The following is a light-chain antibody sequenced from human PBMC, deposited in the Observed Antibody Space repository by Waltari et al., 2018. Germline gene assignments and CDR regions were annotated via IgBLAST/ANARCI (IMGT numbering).Light chain of an antibody. CDR1: SSNVGGYNY. V-gene: IGLV2-11*01. Sequence: QSALTPPRSVSGSPGQSVTIPCTGTSSNVGGYNYVSWYQQHPGKAPKLMIYDVNKRPSGVPDRFSGSKSGNTASLTISGLQAEDEADYYCCSYAGSYLNWVFGGGTKLTVL. CDR2: DVN. CDR3: CSYAGSYLNWV. J-gene: IGLJ3*02.